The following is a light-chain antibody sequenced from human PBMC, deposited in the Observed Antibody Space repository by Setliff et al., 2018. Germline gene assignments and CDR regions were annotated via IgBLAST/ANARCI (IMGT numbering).Light chain of an antibody. Sequence: QAVVTQEASLTVSPGETVTLTCGSSGGPVTDDHYPSWFQQRPGQAPKTLIYDTNKKTSWTPARFSGSLLGGQAALTLSGAQTEDEADYYCLLFYGVSRRVFGGGTKVTVL. V-gene: IGLV7-46*01. CDR3: LLFYGVSRRV. J-gene: IGLJ1*01. CDR1: GGPVTDDHY. CDR2: DTN.